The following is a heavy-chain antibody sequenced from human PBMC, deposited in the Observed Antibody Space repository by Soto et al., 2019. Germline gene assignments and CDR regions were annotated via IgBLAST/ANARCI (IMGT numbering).Heavy chain of an antibody. D-gene: IGHD6-13*01. CDR3: ARDVGYSSTWEI. Sequence: QVQLVQSGAEVKKPGASVKVSCKASGYSFTSYGISWVRQAPGQGLEWMGWISAYNGNTNYAQKLQGRITRTTDTSTSTAFMELRSLRSDGTPVYYCARDVGYSSTWEICRQETMVTVSS. CDR2: ISAYNGNT. J-gene: IGHJ3*02. V-gene: IGHV1-18*01. CDR1: GYSFTSYG.